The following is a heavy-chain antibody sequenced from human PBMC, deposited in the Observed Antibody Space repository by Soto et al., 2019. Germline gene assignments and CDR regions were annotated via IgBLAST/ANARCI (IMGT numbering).Heavy chain of an antibody. CDR2: ITWDGGST. J-gene: IGHJ6*02. V-gene: IGHV3-43D*04. Sequence: PCGSPRIASAASGFIVYVYAMFWVRQAPERGLEWVSLITWDGGSTYYADSVKGRFTISRDNSKNSLYLQMNSLRGEDTALYYCARDIIVDTAMITGYHYYGVDVWGQGTTGTVSS. D-gene: IGHD5-18*01. CDR1: GFIVYVYA. CDR3: ARDIIVDTAMITGYHYYGVDV.